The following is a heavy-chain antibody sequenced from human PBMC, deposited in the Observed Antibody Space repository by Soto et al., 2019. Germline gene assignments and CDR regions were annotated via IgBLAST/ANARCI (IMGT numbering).Heavy chain of an antibody. CDR3: AKAIFGVVTVSPTRPHYYGMDV. CDR2: ISGSGGST. V-gene: IGHV3-23*01. Sequence: TGGSLRLSCAASGFTFSSYAMRWVRQAPGKGLKWVSAISGSGGSTYYADSVKGRFTISRDNSKNTLYLQMNSLRAEDTAVYYCAKAIFGVVTVSPTRPHYYGMDVWGQGTTVTVSS. J-gene: IGHJ6*02. D-gene: IGHD3-3*01. CDR1: GFTFSSYA.